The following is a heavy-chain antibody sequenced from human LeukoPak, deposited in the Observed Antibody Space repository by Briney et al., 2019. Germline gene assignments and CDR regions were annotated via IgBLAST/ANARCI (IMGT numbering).Heavy chain of an antibody. CDR1: GGSISSSSYY. CDR2: IYYSGST. V-gene: IGHV4-39*01. D-gene: IGHD6-13*01. J-gene: IGHJ5*02. Sequence: SETLSLTCTVSGGSISSSSYYWGWIRQPPGKGLEWIGSIYYSGSTYYNPSLKSRVTISVDTSKNQFSLKLSSVTAADTAVYYCARLGEAGIDNWFDLWGQGTLVTVSS. CDR3: ARLGEAGIDNWFDL.